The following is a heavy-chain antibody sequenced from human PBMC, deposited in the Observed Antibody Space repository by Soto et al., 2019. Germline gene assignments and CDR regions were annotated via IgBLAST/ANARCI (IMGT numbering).Heavy chain of an antibody. Sequence: EVQLVESGGGLVQPGGSLRLSCAASGFTVSNNYMSWVRQAPGKGLEWVSIIFSGGSTNYVDSVKGRFTISRDNSKNTLYLQMNSLRAEDTAVYYCAKSMSDYTIDYWGQVTLVTVSS. J-gene: IGHJ4*02. V-gene: IGHV3-66*01. CDR3: AKSMSDYTIDY. D-gene: IGHD4-4*01. CDR2: IFSGGST. CDR1: GFTVSNNY.